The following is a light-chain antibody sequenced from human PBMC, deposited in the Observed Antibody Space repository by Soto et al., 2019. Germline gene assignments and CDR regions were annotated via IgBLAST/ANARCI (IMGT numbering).Light chain of an antibody. CDR1: QTINSW. CDR2: DAS. CDR3: QQYDSYSSGP. J-gene: IGKJ1*01. V-gene: IGKV1-5*01. Sequence: DIQMTQSPSTLSASVGDRVTITCRASQTINSWLAWYQQKPGKAPKVLIFDASSLKTGVPSRFSGSGSGTEITLTISNLQPDDFATYYCQQYDSYSSGPFGQGTNVDI.